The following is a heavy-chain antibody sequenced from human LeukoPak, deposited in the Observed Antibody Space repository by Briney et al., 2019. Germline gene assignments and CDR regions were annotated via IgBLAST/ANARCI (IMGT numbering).Heavy chain of an antibody. D-gene: IGHD3-22*01. CDR3: ARGYDSSGYTPQPHAFDI. Sequence: PSETLSLTCTVSGGSISSYYWSWIRQPPGKGLEWIGYIYYSGSTNYNPSLKSRVTISVDTSMNQFSLKLSSVTAADTAVYYCARGYDSSGYTPQPHAFDIWGQGTMVTVSS. J-gene: IGHJ3*02. CDR1: GGSISSYY. CDR2: IYYSGST. V-gene: IGHV4-59*01.